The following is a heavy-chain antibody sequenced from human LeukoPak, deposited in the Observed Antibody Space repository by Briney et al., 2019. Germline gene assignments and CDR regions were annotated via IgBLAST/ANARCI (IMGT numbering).Heavy chain of an antibody. Sequence: PGGSLRLSCAASGFTFSSYWMSWVRKAPGKGLEWVANIKQDGSEKYYVDSVKGRFTISRDNAKNSLYLQMNSLRAEDTAVYYCAMTGELSDYGMDVWGQGTTVTVSS. V-gene: IGHV3-7*01. J-gene: IGHJ6*02. CDR3: AMTGELSDYGMDV. CDR1: GFTFSSYW. D-gene: IGHD3-10*01. CDR2: IKQDGSEK.